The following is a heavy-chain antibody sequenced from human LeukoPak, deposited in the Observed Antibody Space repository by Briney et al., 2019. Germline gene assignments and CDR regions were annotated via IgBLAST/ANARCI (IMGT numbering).Heavy chain of an antibody. CDR1: GFTVSSNY. CDR2: IYRGGST. D-gene: IGHD3-22*01. V-gene: IGHV3-53*01. J-gene: IGHJ4*02. Sequence: WGSLRLSCAASGFTVSSNYMSWVRQAPGKGLEWVSVIYRGGSTYYADSVKGRFTISRDNSKNTLYLQMNSLRAEDTAVYYCARATDYYDSSGHYYTKDYWGQGTLVTVPS. CDR3: ARATDYYDSSGHYYTKDY.